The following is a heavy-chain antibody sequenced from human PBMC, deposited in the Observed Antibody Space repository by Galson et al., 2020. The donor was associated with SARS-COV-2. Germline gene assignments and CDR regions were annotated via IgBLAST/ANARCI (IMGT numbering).Heavy chain of an antibody. J-gene: IGHJ4*02. CDR2: IDWDGDK. Sequence: ESGPTLVKPTQTLTLTCTFSGFSLTTSGMCVNWIRQPPGKALEWLARIDWDGDKYYSTSLKTRLTISKDTSKNQVVLTMTDMDPVDTATYYCARIDSSGCRGNCWGQGTPVTVSS. CDR3: ARIDSSGCRGNC. CDR1: GFSLTTSGMC. V-gene: IGHV2-70*11. D-gene: IGHD6-19*01.